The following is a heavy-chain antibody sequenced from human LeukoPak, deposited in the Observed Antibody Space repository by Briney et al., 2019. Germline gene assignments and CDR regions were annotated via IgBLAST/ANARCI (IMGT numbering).Heavy chain of an antibody. V-gene: IGHV3-23*01. CDR3: AKCARTPEGGSGWCNWFDT. CDR2: LSSSGGNP. CDR1: GFTVSSNF. D-gene: IGHD3-3*01. J-gene: IGHJ5*02. Sequence: GGSLRLSCAASGFTVSSNFMNWVRQAPGKGLEWVSSLSSSGGNPNYADSVKGRFTISRDNSKNTLFLQMNGLRAEDTALYSCAKCARTPEGGSGWCNWFDTWGQGTQVTVSS.